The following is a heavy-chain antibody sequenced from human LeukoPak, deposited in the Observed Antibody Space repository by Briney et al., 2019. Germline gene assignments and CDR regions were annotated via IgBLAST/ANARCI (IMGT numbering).Heavy chain of an antibody. CDR1: GFPFTNAW. V-gene: IGHV3-15*01. Sequence: GGSLRLSCAASGFPFTNAWMSWVRQAPGKGLEWVGRIKSKTDGGTTDYAAPVKGRFTISRDDSENTLYLQVNTVKIEDAAVYYCTTENPTDFWGQGTLVTVSS. CDR2: IKSKTDGGTT. CDR3: TTENPTDF. J-gene: IGHJ4*02.